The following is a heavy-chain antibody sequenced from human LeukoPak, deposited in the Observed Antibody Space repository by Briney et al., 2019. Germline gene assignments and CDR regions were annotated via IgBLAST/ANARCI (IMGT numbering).Heavy chain of an antibody. J-gene: IGHJ5*02. CDR2: ISAYNGNT. CDR3: AREIVGQWLVHGWFDP. Sequence: GASVKVSCKASGYTFTSYGISWVRQAPGQGLEWMGWISAYNGNTNYAQKLQGRVTMTRDTSISTAYMELSRLRSDDTAVYYCAREIVGQWLVHGWFDPWGQGTLVTVSS. V-gene: IGHV1-18*01. CDR1: GYTFTSYG. D-gene: IGHD6-19*01.